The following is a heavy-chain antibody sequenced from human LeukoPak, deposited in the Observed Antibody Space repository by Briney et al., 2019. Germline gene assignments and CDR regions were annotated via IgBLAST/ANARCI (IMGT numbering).Heavy chain of an antibody. J-gene: IGHJ6*02. CDR1: GGSFSAYY. Sequence: PSETLSLTCAVHGGSFSAYYWSWIRQPPGKGLEWIGEINHSGSTNYNPSLKSRVTISVDTSKNQFSLKLRFVTAADTAVYYCARGRTTETTFYYYYHGMDVWGQGTTVTVSS. D-gene: IGHD4-11*01. CDR3: ARGRTTETTFYYYYHGMDV. CDR2: INHSGST. V-gene: IGHV4-34*01.